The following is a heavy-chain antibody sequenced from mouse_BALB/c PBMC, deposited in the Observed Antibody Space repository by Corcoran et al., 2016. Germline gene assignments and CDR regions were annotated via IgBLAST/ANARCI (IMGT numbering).Heavy chain of an antibody. Sequence: LVKTGASVKISCKASGYSFTGYYMHWVKQSHGKSLEWIGYISCYNGATSYNQKFKGKATFTVDTSSSTAYMQFNSLTSEDSAVYYCARNYGKKGSWFAYWGQGTLVTVSA. CDR1: GYSFTGYY. CDR2: ISCYNGAT. CDR3: ARNYGKKGSWFAY. V-gene: IGHV1S34*01. J-gene: IGHJ3*01. D-gene: IGHD2-1*01.